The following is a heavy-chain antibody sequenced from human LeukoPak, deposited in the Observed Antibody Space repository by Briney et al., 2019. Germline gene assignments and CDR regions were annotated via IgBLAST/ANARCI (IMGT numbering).Heavy chain of an antibody. J-gene: IGHJ3*02. V-gene: IGHV1-18*01. CDR2: ISAYNGNT. D-gene: IGHD3-22*01. Sequence: ASVKVSCKASGYTFTSYGISWVRQAPGQGLEWMGWISAYNGNTNYAQKLQGRVTMTTDTSTSTAYMELRSLRSDDTAVYYGARVRYYDSSGYYLDAFDIWGQGTMVTVSS. CDR3: ARVRYYDSSGYYLDAFDI. CDR1: GYTFTSYG.